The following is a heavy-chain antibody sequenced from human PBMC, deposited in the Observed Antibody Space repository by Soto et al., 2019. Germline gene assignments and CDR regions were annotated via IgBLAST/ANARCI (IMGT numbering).Heavy chain of an antibody. CDR1: GFTFSSYA. Sequence: GGSLRLSCAASGFTFSSYAMSWVRQAPGKGLEWVSAISGSGGSTYYADSLKGRFTISRDNSKNTLYLQMNSLRAEDTAVYYCAKAEYDFWTGYYIVPNWFDPWGQGTLVTVSS. CDR2: ISGSGGST. V-gene: IGHV3-23*01. J-gene: IGHJ5*02. D-gene: IGHD3-3*01. CDR3: AKAEYDFWTGYYIVPNWFDP.